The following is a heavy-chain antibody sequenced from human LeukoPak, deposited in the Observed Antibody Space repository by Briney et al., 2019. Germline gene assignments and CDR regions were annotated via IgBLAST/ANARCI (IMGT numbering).Heavy chain of an antibody. J-gene: IGHJ1*01. CDR1: GYTFTNYY. CDR2: INPNGGNT. Sequence: ASVKVSCKASGYTFTNYYMLWVRQAPGQGLEWMGIINPNGGNTNYAQKFQGRVTMTWDTSTSTVYMELSSLRPEDTAVYYCATSIVGFTYDEHFQHWGQGTLVTVSS. D-gene: IGHD1-26*01. CDR3: ATSIVGFTYDEHFQH. V-gene: IGHV1-46*01.